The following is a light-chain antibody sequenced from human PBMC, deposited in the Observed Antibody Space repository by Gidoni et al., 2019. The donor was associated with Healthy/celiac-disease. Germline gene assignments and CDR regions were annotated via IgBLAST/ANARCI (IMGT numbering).Light chain of an antibody. CDR2: GAS. Sequence: EIVLTHSPGTLSLSPGERATLSCRASQSVSSSYLAWYQQKPGQAPRLLIYGASSRATGIPDRFSGSGSGTDFTLTISRLEPEDFAVYYCQQYGSSPPVWAFGQGTKVEIK. J-gene: IGKJ1*01. CDR3: QQYGSSPPVWA. V-gene: IGKV3-20*01. CDR1: QSVSSSY.